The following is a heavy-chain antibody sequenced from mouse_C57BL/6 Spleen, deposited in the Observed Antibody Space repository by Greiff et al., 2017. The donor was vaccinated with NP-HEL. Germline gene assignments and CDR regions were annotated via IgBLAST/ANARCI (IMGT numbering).Heavy chain of an antibody. V-gene: IGHV2-5*01. CDR3: AKNKSTTVREYYFDY. J-gene: IGHJ2*01. Sequence: QVHVKQSGPGLVQPSQSLSITCTVSGFSLTSYGVHWVRQSPGKGLEWLGVIWRGGSTDYNAAFMSRLSITKDNSKSQVFFKMNSLQADDTAIYYCAKNKSTTVREYYFDYWGQGTPLTVSS. CDR1: GFSLTSYG. D-gene: IGHD1-1*01. CDR2: IWRGGST.